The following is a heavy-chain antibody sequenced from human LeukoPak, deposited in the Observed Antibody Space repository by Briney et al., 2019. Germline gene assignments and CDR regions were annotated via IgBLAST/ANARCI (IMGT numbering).Heavy chain of an antibody. J-gene: IGHJ5*01. CDR2: INHSGNT. D-gene: IGHD3-9*01. Sequence: SETLSLTCAVYGGSFSNYYWSWIRQSPGKGLEWIGEINHSGNTNYNPSLKSRVTISVDMSKNQFSLRLISVTAADTAVYYCARLTNILTGYYTAFFNSWGHGSRLTVSS. CDR1: GGSFSNYY. CDR3: ARLTNILTGYYTAFFNS. V-gene: IGHV4-34*01.